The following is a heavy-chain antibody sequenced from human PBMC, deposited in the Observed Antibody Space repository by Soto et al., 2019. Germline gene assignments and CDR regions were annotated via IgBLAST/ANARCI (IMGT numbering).Heavy chain of an antibody. CDR2: IRAGNGNT. J-gene: IGHJ4*02. CDR3: ARGVAFLDY. CDR1: GYTFSSYA. V-gene: IGHV1-3*01. D-gene: IGHD2-15*01. Sequence: ASVKVSCKASGYTFSSYAIHWVRQAPGQGLEWMGWIRAGNGNTKYSQSFQGRVTISRDTSATTAYMELNSLRSEDTAVYYCARGVAFLDYWGQGTLVTVSS.